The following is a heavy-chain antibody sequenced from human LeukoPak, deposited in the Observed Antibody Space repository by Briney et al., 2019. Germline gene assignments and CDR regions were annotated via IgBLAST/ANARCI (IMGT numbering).Heavy chain of an antibody. CDR1: GFTFSIYG. CDR2: IRYDGSNK. J-gene: IGHJ4*02. CDR3: AKDPDYYDSSGYHFDY. D-gene: IGHD3-22*01. V-gene: IGHV3-30*02. Sequence: GGSLKLSCAASGFTFSIYGMHWVRQAPGKGLEWVAFIRYDGSNKYYADSVKGRFTISRDNSKNTLDLQMNSLRAEDTAVYYCAKDPDYYDSSGYHFDYWGQGTLVTVSS.